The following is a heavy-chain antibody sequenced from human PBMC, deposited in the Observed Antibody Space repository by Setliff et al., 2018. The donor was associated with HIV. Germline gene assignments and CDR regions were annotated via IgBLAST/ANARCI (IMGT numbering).Heavy chain of an antibody. J-gene: IGHJ6*03. CDR3: ARDQWGYSYGYYYYYYMDV. CDR2: ISGTGADT. D-gene: IGHD5-18*01. CDR1: GFTFSNQV. Sequence: GGSLRLSCAASGFTFSNQVMTWVRQAPGKGLEWVSSISGTGADTYYADSVKGRFTISRDNSKNTLYLQMNSLRAEDTAVYYCARDQWGYSYGYYYYYYMDVWGKGTTVTVSS. V-gene: IGHV3-23*01.